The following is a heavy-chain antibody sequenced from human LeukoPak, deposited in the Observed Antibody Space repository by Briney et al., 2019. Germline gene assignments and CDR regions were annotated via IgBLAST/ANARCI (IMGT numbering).Heavy chain of an antibody. V-gene: IGHV3-7*01. Sequence: GGSLRLSCAGSGFTFSNYWMTWVRQAPGRGLEWVANIKLDGSEKYYVDSVKGRFTISRDNAKNSLYLQMNSLRAEDTAVYYCAELGITMIGGVWGKGTTVTISS. J-gene: IGHJ6*04. CDR1: GFTFSNYW. D-gene: IGHD3-10*02. CDR2: IKLDGSEK. CDR3: AELGITMIGGV.